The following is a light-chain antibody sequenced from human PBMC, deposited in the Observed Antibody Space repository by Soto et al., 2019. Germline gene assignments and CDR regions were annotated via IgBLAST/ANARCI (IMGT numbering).Light chain of an antibody. V-gene: IGLV2-11*01. Sequence: QSALTQPRSVSGSPGQSVTISCIGSSSDVGDDNYVSWYQQHPGKAPKLMIYDVSNRPSGVPDRFSGSKSGNTASLTISGLQAEDEADYYCCSYAGSYTYVVFGGGTKLTVL. J-gene: IGLJ2*01. CDR1: SSDVGDDNY. CDR3: CSYAGSYTYVV. CDR2: DVS.